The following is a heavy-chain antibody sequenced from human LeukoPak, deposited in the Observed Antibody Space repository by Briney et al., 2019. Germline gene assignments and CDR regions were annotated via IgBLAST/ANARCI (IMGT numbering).Heavy chain of an antibody. D-gene: IGHD1-26*01. V-gene: IGHV1-2*02. J-gene: IGHJ3*02. Sequence: MFHGRVTMTRDTSINTAYMEMSRLKSDDTAVYYCARAAGRSDDFDIWGQGTMVTVSS. CDR3: ARAAGRSDDFDI.